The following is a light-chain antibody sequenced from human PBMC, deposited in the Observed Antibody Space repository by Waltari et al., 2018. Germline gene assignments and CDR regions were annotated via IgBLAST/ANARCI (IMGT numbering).Light chain of an antibody. V-gene: IGKV3-15*01. CDR1: QSVGTN. Sequence: EVVMTQSPATLSVSPGGSATLSCRASQSVGTNLAWYQHKPGQSPSLLIYRATTRATGIPARFSGSGSGTEFTLTISSLQSGDFAIYFCQQYYEWPPITFGQGTRLEIK. J-gene: IGKJ5*01. CDR3: QQYYEWPPIT. CDR2: RAT.